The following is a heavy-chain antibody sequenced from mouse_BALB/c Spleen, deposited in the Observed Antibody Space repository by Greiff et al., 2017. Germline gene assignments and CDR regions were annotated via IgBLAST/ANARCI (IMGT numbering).Heavy chain of an antibody. CDR1: GYTFTNYW. Sequence: VKLMESGAELVRPGTSVKISCKASGYTFTNYWLGWVKQRPGHGLEWIGDIYPGGGYTNYNEKFKGKATLTADTSSSTAYMQLSSLTSEDSAVYFCARELGDGYYFFDYWGQGTTLTVSS. CDR2: IYPGGGYT. CDR3: ARELGDGYYFFDY. V-gene: IGHV1-63*02. J-gene: IGHJ2*01. D-gene: IGHD2-3*01.